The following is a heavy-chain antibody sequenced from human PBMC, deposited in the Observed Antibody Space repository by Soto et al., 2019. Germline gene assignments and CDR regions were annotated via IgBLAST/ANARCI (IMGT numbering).Heavy chain of an antibody. Sequence: PSETLSLTCTVSGGSISSYYWGWIRQPPGKGLEWIGSIYHSGSTNYNPSLKSRVTISVDTSKNQFSLKLSSVTAADTAVYYCARERGLLWFGELSSYGMDVWGQGTTVTVSS. V-gene: IGHV4-39*07. CDR2: IYHSGST. D-gene: IGHD3-10*01. CDR3: ARERGLLWFGELSSYGMDV. J-gene: IGHJ6*02. CDR1: GGSISSYY.